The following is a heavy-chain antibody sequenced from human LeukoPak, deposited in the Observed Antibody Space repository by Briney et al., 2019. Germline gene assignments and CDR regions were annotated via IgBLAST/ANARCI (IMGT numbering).Heavy chain of an antibody. CDR1: GGSMSSYY. J-gene: IGHJ4*02. Sequence: SETLSLTCTVPGGSMSSYYWSWIRQPPGKGLEWIGYIYYNGKTNYSPSLNSRVTISVDTSRNQFSLKLNSVTAADTAVYYCARGGWSVDYCGQGTLVTVSS. CDR2: IYYNGKT. CDR3: ARGGWSVDY. D-gene: IGHD6-19*01. V-gene: IGHV4-59*12.